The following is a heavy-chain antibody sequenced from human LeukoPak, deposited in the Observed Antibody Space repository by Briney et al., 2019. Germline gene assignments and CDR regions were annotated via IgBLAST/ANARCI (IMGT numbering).Heavy chain of an antibody. CDR1: GGSISSNNHF. J-gene: IGHJ5*02. D-gene: IGHD6-6*01. CDR2: IYDSGST. V-gene: IGHV4-39*07. Sequence: SETLSLTCTVSGGSISSNNHFWGWIRQPPGKGLEWIGSIYDSGSTYYNPSLKSRVTISVDTSKNQFSLKLSSVTAADTAVYYCARASSSSGWGTWFDPWGQGTLVTVSS. CDR3: ARASSSSGWGTWFDP.